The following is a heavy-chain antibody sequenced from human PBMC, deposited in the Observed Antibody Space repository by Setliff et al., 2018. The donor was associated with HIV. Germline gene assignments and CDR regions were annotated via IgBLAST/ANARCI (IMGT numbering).Heavy chain of an antibody. D-gene: IGHD3-10*01. J-gene: IGHJ4*02. CDR1: GGSITSYY. CDR2: IFDSGTT. Sequence: SETLSLTCTVSGGSITSYYWNWIRQSPGKGLEWIGYIFDSGTTKYNPSVTSRVSISVDASKTQFFLQLISVTAAETAVYYCAVQGGYNSPLMVWGQGKLVTVSS. CDR3: AVQGGYNSPLMV. V-gene: IGHV4-59*08.